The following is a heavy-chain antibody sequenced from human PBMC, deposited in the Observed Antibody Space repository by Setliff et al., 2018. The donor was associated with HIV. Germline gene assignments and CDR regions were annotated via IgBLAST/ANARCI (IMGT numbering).Heavy chain of an antibody. D-gene: IGHD1-26*01. J-gene: IGHJ6*02. CDR3: ASDSELGLNYHYGMDV. V-gene: IGHV4-4*07. CDR1: GGSISSHY. CDR2: IYTSGNT. Sequence: SETLSLTCTVSGGSISSHYWSWIRQPAGKGLEWIGRIYTSGNTNYNPSLKSRVTMSVDTSKNQFSLKLSSVTAADTAVYYCASDSELGLNYHYGMDVWGQGTTVTVS.